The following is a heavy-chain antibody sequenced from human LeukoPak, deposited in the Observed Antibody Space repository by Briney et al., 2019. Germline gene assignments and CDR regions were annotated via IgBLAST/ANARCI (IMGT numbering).Heavy chain of an antibody. CDR3: ARQFFCSGYPNFDY. V-gene: IGHV4-30-2*01. Sequence: SQTLSLTCTVSGDSISSGGYYWSWIRQPPGKGLEWIGYIYHSGSTYYNPSLESRVTISVDRSKNQFSLNLSSVTAADTAVYYCARQFFCSGYPNFDYWGQGTQVTVSS. J-gene: IGHJ4*02. CDR1: GDSISSGGYY. D-gene: IGHD3-3*01. CDR2: IYHSGST.